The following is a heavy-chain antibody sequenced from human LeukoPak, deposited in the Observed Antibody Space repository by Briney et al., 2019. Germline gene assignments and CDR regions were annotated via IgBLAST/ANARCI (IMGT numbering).Heavy chain of an antibody. J-gene: IGHJ4*02. V-gene: IGHV3-21*01. CDR1: GFTFSSYE. CDR2: ISSSSSYI. Sequence: GGSLRLSCAASGFTFSSYEMNWVRQSPGKGLEWVSYISSSSSYIHYADSVKGRFTISRDNAKKSLYLQMNSLRAEDTAVYYCARAPLHLAMYHYFDYWGQGTLVTVSS. D-gene: IGHD2-2*01. CDR3: ARAPLHLAMYHYFDY.